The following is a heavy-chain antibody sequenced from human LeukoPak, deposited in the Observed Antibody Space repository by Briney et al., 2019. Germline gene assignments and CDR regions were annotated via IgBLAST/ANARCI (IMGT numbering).Heavy chain of an antibody. D-gene: IGHD2-15*01. V-gene: IGHV3-23*01. CDR2: ISGSGGST. Sequence: GGSLRLSCAASGFTFSSYAMSWVRRAPGKGLEWVSAISGSGGSTYYADSVKGRFTISRDNSKNTLYLQMNSLRAEDTAVYYCAKDPRYCSGGSCYSGFLGYFDYWGQGTLVTVSS. J-gene: IGHJ4*02. CDR1: GFTFSSYA. CDR3: AKDPRYCSGGSCYSGFLGYFDY.